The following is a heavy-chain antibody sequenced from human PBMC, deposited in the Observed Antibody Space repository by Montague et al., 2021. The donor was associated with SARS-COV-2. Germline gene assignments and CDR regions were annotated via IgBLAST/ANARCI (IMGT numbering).Heavy chain of an antibody. Sequence: SETLSLTCSVSGDSIRSSGYYWGWIRQPPGKGLEWIGTVYYSGSTNYNPSLKSRVTMPVDTSKNQFSLELRSVTAADTAVYYCARLGFVELWSNLGWFDPWGQGTLVTVSS. J-gene: IGHJ5*02. D-gene: IGHD3-16*01. CDR3: ARLGFVELWSNLGWFDP. V-gene: IGHV4-39*01. CDR1: GDSIRSSGYY. CDR2: VYYSGST.